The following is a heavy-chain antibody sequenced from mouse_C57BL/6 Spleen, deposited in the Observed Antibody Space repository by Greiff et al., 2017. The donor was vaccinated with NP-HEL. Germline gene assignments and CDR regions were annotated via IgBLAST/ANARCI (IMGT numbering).Heavy chain of an antibody. CDR2: IYPGDGDT. D-gene: IGHD1-1*01. V-gene: IGHV1-80*01. J-gene: IGHJ3*01. CDR3: ARPYYYGSSYEFAY. CDR1: GYAFSSYW. Sequence: QVQLQQSGAELVKPGASVKISCKASGYAFSSYWMNWVKQRPGKGLEWIGQIYPGDGDTNYNGKFKGKATLTADKSSSTAYMQLSSLTSEDSAVYFCARPYYYGSSYEFAYWGQGTLVTVSA.